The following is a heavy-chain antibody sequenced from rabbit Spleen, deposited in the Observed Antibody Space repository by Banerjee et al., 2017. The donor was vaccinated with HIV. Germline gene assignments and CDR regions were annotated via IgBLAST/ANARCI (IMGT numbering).Heavy chain of an antibody. CDR2: IYGGDIHST. J-gene: IGHJ6*01. V-gene: IGHV1S40*01. Sequence: QSLEESGGDLVKPGASLTLTCTASGFSFSSDYYICWVRQAPGKGLEWIACIYGGDIHSTAYASWAKGRFTISKTSSTTVTLQMTSLTAADTATYFCARGGYGGHIYAMGLWGPGTLVTVS. CDR3: ARGGYGGHIYAMGL. D-gene: IGHD4-2*01. CDR1: GFSFSSDYY.